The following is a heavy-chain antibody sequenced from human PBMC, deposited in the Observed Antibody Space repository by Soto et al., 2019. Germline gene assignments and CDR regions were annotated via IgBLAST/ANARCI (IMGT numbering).Heavy chain of an antibody. D-gene: IGHD2-21*02. CDR3: AKDQGRIVVVTAIHYR. CDR1: GFTFSSYA. J-gene: IGHJ4*02. CDR2: ISGSGGST. V-gene: IGHV3-23*01. Sequence: GGSLRLSCAASGFTFSSYAMSWVRQAPGKGLEWVSAISGSGGSTYYADSVKGRFTISRDNSKNTLYLQMNSLRAEDTAVYYCAKDQGRIVVVTAIHYRWGQGTLVTVSS.